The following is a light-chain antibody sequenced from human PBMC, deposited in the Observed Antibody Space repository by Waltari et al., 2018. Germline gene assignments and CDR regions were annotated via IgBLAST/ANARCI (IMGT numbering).Light chain of an antibody. CDR3: QSADSSGTYVV. CDR1: ALSKQY. CDR2: RYN. V-gene: IGLV3-25*03. J-gene: IGLJ2*01. Sequence: SYELTQPPSVSVSPGQTARITCSADALSKQYAYWYQQKPGQAPVLAMYRYNERPSGIPERFSGSSSGTTVTLTISGVQAEDEADYYCQSADSSGTYVVFGGGTKLTVL.